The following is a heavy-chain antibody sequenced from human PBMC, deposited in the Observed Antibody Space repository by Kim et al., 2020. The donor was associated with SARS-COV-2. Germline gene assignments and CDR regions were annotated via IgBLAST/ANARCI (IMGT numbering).Heavy chain of an antibody. CDR3: ARVGTALLVPAAIGYYFDY. V-gene: IGHV3-11*06. D-gene: IGHD2-2*02. J-gene: IGHJ4*02. Sequence: GRFTIARDNAKNSLYLQMNSLRAEDTAVYYCARVGTALLVPAAIGYYFDYWGQGTLVTVSS.